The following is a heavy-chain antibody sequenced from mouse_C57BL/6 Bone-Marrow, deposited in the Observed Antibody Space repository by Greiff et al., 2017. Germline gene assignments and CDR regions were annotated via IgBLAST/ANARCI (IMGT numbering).Heavy chain of an antibody. CDR2: FYPRSGNT. CDR1: GYTFTSYG. Sequence: QVQLKQSGAELARPGASVKLSCKASGYTFTSYGISWVKQRTGQGLEWIGEFYPRSGNTYYNEKFKGKATLTADKSSSTAYMELRSLASEDSAVYCCGRTDYSNYAWFDDWGKGTLVTVSA. V-gene: IGHV1-81*01. D-gene: IGHD2-5*01. CDR3: GRTDYSNYAWFDD. J-gene: IGHJ3*01.